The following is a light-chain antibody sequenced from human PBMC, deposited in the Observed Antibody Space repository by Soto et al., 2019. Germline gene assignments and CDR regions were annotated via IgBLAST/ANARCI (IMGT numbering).Light chain of an antibody. CDR1: SSDIGAYNY. V-gene: IGLV2-14*01. J-gene: IGLJ1*01. Sequence: QSVLTQPASVSGSPGQSITISCIGTSSDIGAYNYVSWYQQHPGKVPKLMIYEVTNRPSGLSHRFSGSKSGNTASLTISGLQAEDEAEYFCSSYSSSSTLYVFGTGTKVTVL. CDR3: SSYSSSSTLYV. CDR2: EVT.